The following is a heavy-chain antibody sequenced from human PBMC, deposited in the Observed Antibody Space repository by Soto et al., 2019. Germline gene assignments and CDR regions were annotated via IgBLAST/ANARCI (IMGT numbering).Heavy chain of an antibody. Sequence: QLQLQESGPGLVKPSETLSLTCTVSGGSISSSSYYWGWIRQPPGKGLEWIGSIYYSGSTYYNPSLKSRVTISVDTSKNQFSLKLSSVTAADTAVYYCARHGSGGFGELLSTEAQYYYYYGMDVWGQGTTVTVSS. CDR2: IYYSGST. J-gene: IGHJ6*02. D-gene: IGHD3-10*01. V-gene: IGHV4-39*01. CDR1: GGSISSSSYY. CDR3: ARHGSGGFGELLSTEAQYYYYYGMDV.